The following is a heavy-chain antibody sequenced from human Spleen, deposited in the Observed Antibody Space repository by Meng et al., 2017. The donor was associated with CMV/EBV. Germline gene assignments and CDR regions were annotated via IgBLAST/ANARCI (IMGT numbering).Heavy chain of an antibody. CDR1: FANYF. J-gene: IGHJ5*02. Sequence: FANYFLHWVRQAPGQGLEWMGMINPSCATTTYAQKFQGRVTMTRDTSASTVYMELSGLKSEDTAVYYCARDLQYCNGGTCFSGWFDPWGQGTLVTVSS. CDR2: INPSCATT. CDR3: ARDLQYCNGGTCFSGWFDP. D-gene: IGHD2-15*01. V-gene: IGHV1-46*01.